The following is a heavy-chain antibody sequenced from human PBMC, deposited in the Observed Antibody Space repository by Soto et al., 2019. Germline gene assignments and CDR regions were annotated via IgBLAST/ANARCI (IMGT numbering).Heavy chain of an antibody. CDR1: GFRLATSA. V-gene: IGHV3-23*01. Sequence: EVQLLESGGTSVQSGGSLTLSCAASGFRLATSAMSWVRQAPGKGLEWVSTISASGATTLYADSVKGRFTVHRDDSRNPMAPEMNRLRSYDSAPFFLAKTAAGGAVDLHPLLFCPWCHGTLVTVSS. CDR2: ISASGATT. J-gene: IGHJ5*02. D-gene: IGHD6-19*01. CDR3: AKTAAGGAVDLHPLLFCP.